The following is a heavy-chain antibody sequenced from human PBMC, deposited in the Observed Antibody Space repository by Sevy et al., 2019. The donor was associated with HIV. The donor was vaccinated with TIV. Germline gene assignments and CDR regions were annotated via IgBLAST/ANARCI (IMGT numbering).Heavy chain of an antibody. CDR2: INHSGST. CDR3: ARVLNYYDSSGYYQRPNYFDY. D-gene: IGHD3-22*01. CDR1: GGSFSGYY. Sequence: SETLSLTCAVYGGSFSGYYWSWIRQPPGKGLEWIGEINHSGSTNYNPSLKSRVTISVDKSKNKFSLKLSSVTAADTAVYYCARVLNYYDSSGYYQRPNYFDYWGQGTLVTVSS. V-gene: IGHV4-34*01. J-gene: IGHJ4*02.